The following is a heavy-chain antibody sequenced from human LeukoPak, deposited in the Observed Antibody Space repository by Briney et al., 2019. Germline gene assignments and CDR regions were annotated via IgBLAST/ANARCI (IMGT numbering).Heavy chain of an antibody. CDR1: GFTFSICA. V-gene: IGHV3-30-3*01. J-gene: IGHJ4*02. Sequence: GRSLRLSCAASGFTFSICAMDWVRQAPGKGLEWVALISYDGNNRYYADSVRGRFTISRDNSKNTLSLQMNSLRAEDTAIYYCARSYSSNWFLDFWGQGTLVTVSS. D-gene: IGHD6-13*01. CDR2: ISYDGNNR. CDR3: ARSYSSNWFLDF.